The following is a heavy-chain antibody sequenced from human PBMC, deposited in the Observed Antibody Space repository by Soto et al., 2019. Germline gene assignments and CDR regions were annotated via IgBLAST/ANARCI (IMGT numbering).Heavy chain of an antibody. J-gene: IGHJ1*01. V-gene: IGHV4-34*01. CDR3: ASLGYSSGWYVYFQH. D-gene: IGHD6-19*01. Sequence: SETLSLTCAVYGVSFSGYYWSWIRQPPGKGLEWIGEINHSGSTNYNPSLKSRVTISVDASKNQFSLKLSSVTAADTAVYYCASLGYSSGWYVYFQHWGQGTLVTVSS. CDR2: INHSGST. CDR1: GVSFSGYY.